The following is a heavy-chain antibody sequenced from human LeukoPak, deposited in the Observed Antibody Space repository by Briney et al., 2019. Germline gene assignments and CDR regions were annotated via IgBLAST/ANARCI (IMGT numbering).Heavy chain of an antibody. CDR3: ARVNWNDVGSFDY. D-gene: IGHD1-20*01. CDR1: GFTFSNYI. CDR2: ISSSSSPL. J-gene: IGHJ4*02. V-gene: IGHV3-48*02. Sequence: PGGPLRLSCAASGFTFSNYIMNWVRQAPGKGLEWLSYISSSSSPLYYADSVKGRFTISRDNAKNSLYLQMNSLRDEDTGVYYCARVNWNDVGSFDYWGQGTLVTVSS.